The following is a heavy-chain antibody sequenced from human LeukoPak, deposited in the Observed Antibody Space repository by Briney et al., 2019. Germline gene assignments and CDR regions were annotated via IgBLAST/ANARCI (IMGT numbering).Heavy chain of an antibody. Sequence: GGSLRLXCAASGFIFSNFAINWVRHAPGKGLEWVSAISNSGEYTLYADSEKGRFTIFRDNSKNTVYLQMNSLKAEDTALYYCARWTYNYDYWGQGTLVTVSS. D-gene: IGHD3/OR15-3a*01. CDR3: ARWTYNYDY. J-gene: IGHJ4*02. CDR1: GFIFSNFA. CDR2: ISNSGEYT. V-gene: IGHV3-23*01.